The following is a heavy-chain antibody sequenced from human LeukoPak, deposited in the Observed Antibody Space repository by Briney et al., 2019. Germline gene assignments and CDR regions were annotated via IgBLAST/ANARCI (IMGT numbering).Heavy chain of an antibody. J-gene: IGHJ3*02. Sequence: SETLSLTCTVSGGSISSSSYYWGWIRQPPGKGLEWIGSIYYSGSTHYNPSLKSRVTISVDTSKNQFSLKLSSVTAADTAVYYCASLIAAALRGAFDIWGQGTMVTVSS. CDR2: IYYSGST. V-gene: IGHV4-39*01. D-gene: IGHD6-13*01. CDR3: ASLIAAALRGAFDI. CDR1: GGSISSSSYY.